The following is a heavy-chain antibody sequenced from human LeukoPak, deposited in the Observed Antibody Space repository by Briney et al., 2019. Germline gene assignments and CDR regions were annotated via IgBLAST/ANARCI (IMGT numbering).Heavy chain of an antibody. CDR1: GFTFSSYE. CDR3: ARDLGSSSWSTMYYFDY. CDR2: ISSSGSTI. Sequence: GGSLRLSCAASGFTFSSYEMNWVRQAPGKGLEWVSYISSSGSTIYYADSVKGRFTISRDNAKNSLYLQMNSLRAEDTAVYYCARDLGSSSWSTMYYFDYWGQGTLVTVSS. D-gene: IGHD6-13*01. V-gene: IGHV3-48*03. J-gene: IGHJ4*02.